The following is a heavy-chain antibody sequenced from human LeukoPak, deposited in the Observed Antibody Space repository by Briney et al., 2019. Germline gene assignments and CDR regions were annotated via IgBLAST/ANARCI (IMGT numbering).Heavy chain of an antibody. D-gene: IGHD2-8*01. Sequence: GGSLRLSCAASGFTFSSYSFNWVRQAPGKGLEWVSAISDSGGSTYDADSVKGRFTISRDNSKNTLYLQMNSLRAEDTAVYYCAKDTSIGRYCTNGVCSPFDYWGQGTLVTVSS. J-gene: IGHJ4*02. CDR2: ISDSGGST. CDR3: AKDTSIGRYCTNGVCSPFDY. V-gene: IGHV3-23*01. CDR1: GFTFSSYS.